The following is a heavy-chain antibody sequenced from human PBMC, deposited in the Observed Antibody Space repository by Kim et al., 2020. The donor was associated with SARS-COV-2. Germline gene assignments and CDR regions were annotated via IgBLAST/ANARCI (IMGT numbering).Heavy chain of an antibody. CDR1: GYTFTSYY. J-gene: IGHJ6*02. Sequence: ASVKVSCKVSGYTFTSYYMHWVRQAPGQGLEWMGIINPSGGSTSYAQKFQGRVTMTRDTSTSTDYMELSSLRSEDTAVYYCARDPTTVVIMDDFYGMDVWGQGTPVTVSS. CDR3: ARDPTTVVIMDDFYGMDV. CDR2: INPSGGST. V-gene: IGHV1-46*01. D-gene: IGHD4-17*01.